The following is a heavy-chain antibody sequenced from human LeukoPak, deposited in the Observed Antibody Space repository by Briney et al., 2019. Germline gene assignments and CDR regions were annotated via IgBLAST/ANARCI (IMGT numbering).Heavy chain of an antibody. J-gene: IGHJ4*02. CDR2: ISAYNGNT. Sequence: ASVKVSCKASGYTFTSYGISWVRQAPGQGLEWMGWISAYNGNTNYAQKLQGRVTMTTDTSTSTAYMELRSLRSDDTAVYYCARDPGASYDFWSGDPGTLDYWGQGTLVTVSS. V-gene: IGHV1-18*01. CDR1: GYTFTSYG. D-gene: IGHD3-3*01. CDR3: ARDPGASYDFWSGDPGTLDY.